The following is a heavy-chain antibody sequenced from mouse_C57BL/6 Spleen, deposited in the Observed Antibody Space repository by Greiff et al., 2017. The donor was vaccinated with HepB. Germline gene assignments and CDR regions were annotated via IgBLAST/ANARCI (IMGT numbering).Heavy chain of an antibody. D-gene: IGHD2-5*01. CDR3: ARSESNYPFDY. CDR1: GYTFTDYY. Sequence: VQLKQSGPVLVKPGASVKMSCKASGYTFTDYYMNWVKQSHGKSLEWIGVINPYNGGTSYNQKFKGKATLTVDKSSSTAYMELNSLTSEDSAVYYCARSESNYPFDYWGQGTTLTVSS. V-gene: IGHV1-19*01. J-gene: IGHJ2*01. CDR2: INPYNGGT.